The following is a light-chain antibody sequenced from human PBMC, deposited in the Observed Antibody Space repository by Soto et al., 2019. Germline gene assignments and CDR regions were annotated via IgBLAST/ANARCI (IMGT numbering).Light chain of an antibody. CDR3: QQHNSYPCT. CDR1: QSVSSV. CDR2: GAS. J-gene: IGKJ1*01. Sequence: DIQMTQSPSTLSASLGDRGTITCRASQSVSSVLAWYQQKPGHAPKLLIYGASSLATGVPSRFSGSGSGTDFPLTISSLQPDDFAVYYCQQHNSYPCTFGQGTQVDIK. V-gene: IGKV1-5*01.